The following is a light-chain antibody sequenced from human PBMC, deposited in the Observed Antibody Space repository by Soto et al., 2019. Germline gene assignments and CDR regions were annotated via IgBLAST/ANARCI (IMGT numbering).Light chain of an antibody. Sequence: EIVMTQSPGTLSVSPGERATLSCRAIQSISNKLAWHQQKPGQAPRLLVHGASTRASGISPRFTGSGSGTDFNLTISSLQPEDFATYYCQQSYSTPPWTFGQGTKVDIK. V-gene: IGKV3-15*01. CDR1: QSISNK. J-gene: IGKJ1*01. CDR3: QQSYSTPPWT. CDR2: GAS.